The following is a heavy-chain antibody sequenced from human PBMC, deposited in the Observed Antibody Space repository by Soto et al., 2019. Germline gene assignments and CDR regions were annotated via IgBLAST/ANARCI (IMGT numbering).Heavy chain of an antibody. Sequence: ASVKVSCKASGYTFSSYGISWVRQAPGQGLEWMGWISAYNGNTNYAQKLQGRVTMTTDTSTSTAYMELRSLRSDDTAVYYCARSEYCSGGSCYSGYYYYYGMDVWGQGTTVTVSS. CDR2: ISAYNGNT. V-gene: IGHV1-18*04. D-gene: IGHD2-15*01. CDR3: ARSEYCSGGSCYSGYYYYYGMDV. CDR1: GYTFSSYG. J-gene: IGHJ6*02.